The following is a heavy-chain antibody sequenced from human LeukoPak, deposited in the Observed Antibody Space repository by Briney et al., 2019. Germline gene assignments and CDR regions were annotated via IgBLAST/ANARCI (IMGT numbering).Heavy chain of an antibody. CDR1: GYTFTSYY. CDR2: INPSGGST. CDR3: ARNRGGPMVYHPPFDY. Sequence: GASVKVSCKASGYTFTSYYMHWVRQAPGQGLEWMGIINPSGGSTSYAQKFQGRVTMTRDTSTSTVYMELSSLRSEDTAVYYCARNRGGPMVYHPPFDYGGQEPRVPVPP. J-gene: IGHJ4*02. V-gene: IGHV1-46*01. D-gene: IGHD5/OR15-5a*01.